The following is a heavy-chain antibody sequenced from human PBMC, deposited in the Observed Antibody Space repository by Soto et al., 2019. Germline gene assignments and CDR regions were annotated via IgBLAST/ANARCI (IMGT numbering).Heavy chain of an antibody. CDR1: GFTFSSYS. D-gene: IGHD2-2*01. J-gene: IGHJ3*02. CDR2: ISSSSSYI. Sequence: GGSLRLSCAASGFTFSSYSMNWVRQAPGKGLEWVSSISSSSSYIYYADSVKGRFTISRDNAKNSLYLQMNSLRAEDTAVYYCVYCSSTSCYSDQILIPTPFDIWGQGTMVTVSS. CDR3: VYCSSTSCYSDQILIPTPFDI. V-gene: IGHV3-21*01.